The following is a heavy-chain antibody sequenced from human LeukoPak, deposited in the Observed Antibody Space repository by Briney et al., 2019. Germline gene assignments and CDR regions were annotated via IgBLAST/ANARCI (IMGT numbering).Heavy chain of an antibody. CDR2: ISAYNGNT. Sequence: SVKVSCKASGYTFTSYGISWVRQAPGQGLEWMGWISAYNGNTNYAQKLQGRVTMTTDTSTSTAYMELRSLRSDDTAVYYCARVAASYYYDSSGYYRTCNWFDPWGQGTLVTVSS. D-gene: IGHD3-22*01. CDR1: GYTFTSYG. J-gene: IGHJ5*02. V-gene: IGHV1-18*01. CDR3: ARVAASYYYDSSGYYRTCNWFDP.